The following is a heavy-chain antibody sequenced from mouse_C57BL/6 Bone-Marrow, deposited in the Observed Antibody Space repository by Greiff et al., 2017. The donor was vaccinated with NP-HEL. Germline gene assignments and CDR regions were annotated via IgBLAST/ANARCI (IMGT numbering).Heavy chain of an antibody. CDR1: GISITTGNYR. Sequence: EVQLQESGPGLVKPSQTVFLTCTVTGISITTGNYRWSWIRQFPGNKLEWIGYIYYSGTITYNPSLTSRTTITRDTPKNQFFLEMNSLTAEDTATYYCAREGYYGKDYAMDYWGQGTSVTVSS. CDR2: IYYSGTI. D-gene: IGHD1-1*01. CDR3: AREGYYGKDYAMDY. J-gene: IGHJ4*01. V-gene: IGHV3-5*01.